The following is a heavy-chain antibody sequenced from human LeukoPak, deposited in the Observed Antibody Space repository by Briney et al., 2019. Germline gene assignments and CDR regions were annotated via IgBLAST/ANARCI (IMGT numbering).Heavy chain of an antibody. Sequence: GGSLRLSCAASVFTFSNSGMNWVRQAPGKGLEWVSAIGGGGGSTYYADSVRGRFTISRDNSKNMLYLQMNSLRAEDTAVYYCAKLLWTLRYFDYWGQGTLVTVSS. J-gene: IGHJ4*02. CDR1: VFTFSNSG. CDR3: AKLLWTLRYFDY. CDR2: IGGGGGST. V-gene: IGHV3-23*01. D-gene: IGHD3-9*01.